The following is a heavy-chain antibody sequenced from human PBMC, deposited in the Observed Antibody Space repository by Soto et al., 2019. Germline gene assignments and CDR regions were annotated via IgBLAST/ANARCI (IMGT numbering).Heavy chain of an antibody. D-gene: IGHD3-22*01. CDR1: GGSFSGYY. CDR3: ARQYYYDSSGSTRSYWYFDL. Sequence: SETQSLTSTVYGGSFSGYYWSWIRQPPGKGLEWIGYIYYSGSTNYNPSLKSRVTISVDTSKNQFSLKLSSVTAADTAVYYCARQYYYDSSGSTRSYWYFDLWGRGTLVTVS. V-gene: IGHV4-59*08. J-gene: IGHJ2*01. CDR2: IYYSGST.